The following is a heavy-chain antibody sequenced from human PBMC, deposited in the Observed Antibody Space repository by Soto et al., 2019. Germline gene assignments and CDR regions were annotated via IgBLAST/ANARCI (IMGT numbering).Heavy chain of an antibody. CDR3: ARGARVAAYYYGMDV. V-gene: IGHV1-46*01. D-gene: IGHD6-13*01. CDR2: INPSGGST. CDR1: GYTFTSYY. Sequence: GASVKVSCKASGYTFTSYYMHWVRQPPGQGLEWMGIINPSGGSTSYAQKFQGRVTMTRDTSTSTVYMELSSLRSEDTAVYYCARGARVAAYYYGMDVWGQGTTVTVSS. J-gene: IGHJ6*02.